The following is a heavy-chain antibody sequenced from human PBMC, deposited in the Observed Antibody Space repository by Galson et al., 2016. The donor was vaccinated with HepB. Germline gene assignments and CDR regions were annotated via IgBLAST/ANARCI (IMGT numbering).Heavy chain of an antibody. Sequence: LSLTCTVSGGSISRSYWRWIRQPPGEGLEWIGYIYYSGNTNYNLSLKSRVTISVDTSKNQFSLKLSSVTAADTAVYYCAREYRGYCSGGSCYSVDAFDFWGQGTMVTVSS. V-gene: IGHV4-59*01. CDR2: IYYSGNT. CDR1: GGSISRSY. D-gene: IGHD2-15*01. J-gene: IGHJ3*01. CDR3: AREYRGYCSGGSCYSVDAFDF.